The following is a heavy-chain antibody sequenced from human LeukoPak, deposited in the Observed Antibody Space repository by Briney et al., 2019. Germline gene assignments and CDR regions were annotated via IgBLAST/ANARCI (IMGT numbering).Heavy chain of an antibody. D-gene: IGHD3-10*01. Sequence: GGSLRLSCAATGFTFSSYAMSWVRQAPGKGLEWLSAISGTGGSTYYTDSARGRFTISRDNSKNTLNLQMNSLKDEDTAVYYCAKEGYRMVRGMGETWGQGTLVTVSS. CDR2: ISGTGGST. CDR3: AKEGYRMVRGMGET. CDR1: GFTFSSYA. V-gene: IGHV3-23*01. J-gene: IGHJ5*02.